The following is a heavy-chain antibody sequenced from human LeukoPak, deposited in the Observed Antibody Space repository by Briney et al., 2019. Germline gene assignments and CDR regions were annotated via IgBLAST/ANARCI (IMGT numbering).Heavy chain of an antibody. CDR3: ARLPVAINGYFDP. CDR2: ISGGGGST. CDR1: GFIFNSYG. Sequence: PGGSLRLSCATSGFIFNSYGMHWVRQAPGKGLEWVSSISGGGGSTYYADSVKGRFTISRDNSKNTLYLQMNSLRAEDTAVYYCARLPVAINGYFDPWGQGTLVTVSS. D-gene: IGHD2-2*01. J-gene: IGHJ5*02. V-gene: IGHV3-23*01.